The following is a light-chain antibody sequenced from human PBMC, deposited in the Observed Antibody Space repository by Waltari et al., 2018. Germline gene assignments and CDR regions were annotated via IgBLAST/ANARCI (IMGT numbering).Light chain of an antibody. CDR3: QQSYNTPRT. J-gene: IGKJ2*01. CDR2: TAS. V-gene: IGKV1-39*01. CDR1: QSISSY. Sequence: DIQITQSPTSLSASEGDRVTITCRASQSISSYLNWYPQKPGKAPKHLFYTASSLQIGVPSRFSGSGSGTDFTLTISSLQPEDFATYYCQQSYNTPRTFGQGTKLEIK.